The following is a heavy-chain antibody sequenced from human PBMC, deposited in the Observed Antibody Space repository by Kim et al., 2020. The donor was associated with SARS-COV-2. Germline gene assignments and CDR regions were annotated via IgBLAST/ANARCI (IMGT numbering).Heavy chain of an antibody. CDR1: GSSVRSSY. CDR3: SSSTVGAYFDY. Sequence: GESLRLSCAVSGSSVRSSYMTWVRQAPGKGLEWVSAIHDAGSTYYADSVKGRFTISRDIPKDTLYLQMNSLRAEDTAVYYCSSSTVGAYFDYWGQGSLVTVSS. D-gene: IGHD1-26*01. CDR2: IHDAGST. J-gene: IGHJ4*02. V-gene: IGHV3-53*01.